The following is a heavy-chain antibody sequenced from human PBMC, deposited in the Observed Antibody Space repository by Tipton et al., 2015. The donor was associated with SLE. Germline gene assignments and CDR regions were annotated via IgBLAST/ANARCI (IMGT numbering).Heavy chain of an antibody. CDR2: INNSGST. Sequence: LRLSCAVYGGSFSGYYWSWIRQPPGKGLEWIGEINNSGSTNYNPSLKSRVTISVDTSKNEFSLKLRSVTAADTAVYYCARGNLFGSSSAFDYCGQGTPVTVSS. V-gene: IGHV4-34*01. D-gene: IGHD6-6*01. CDR1: GGSFSGYY. J-gene: IGHJ4*02. CDR3: ARGNLFGSSSAFDY.